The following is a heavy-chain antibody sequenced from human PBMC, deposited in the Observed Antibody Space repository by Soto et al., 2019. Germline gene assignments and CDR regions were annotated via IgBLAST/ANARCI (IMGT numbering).Heavy chain of an antibody. D-gene: IGHD6-25*01. CDR1: GFTFITYD. J-gene: IGHJ4*02. CDR2: MNPNNGNA. Sequence: DASVKVSCKASGFTFITYDFSWVRQAAGQGLEWMGWMNPNNGNAGFAQKFRGRINMTRNTSISTAYLELSSLRSDDSAVYFCARRTERSGPYYFDLWGQGTQVTVSS. CDR3: ARRTERSGPYYFDL. V-gene: IGHV1-8*01.